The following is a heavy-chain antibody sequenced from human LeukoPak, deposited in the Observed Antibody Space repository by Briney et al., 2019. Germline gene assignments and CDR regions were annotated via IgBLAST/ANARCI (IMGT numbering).Heavy chain of an antibody. CDR2: IYYSGST. J-gene: IGHJ5*02. Sequence: PSETLSLTCTVSGGSISSGGYYWSWIRQPPGKGLEWIGSIYYSGSTYYNPSLKSRVTISVDTSKNQFSLKLSSVTAADTAVYYCARAKAEYSGSYHTGGWFDPWGQGTLVTVSS. CDR1: GGSISSGGYY. CDR3: ARAKAEYSGSYHTGGWFDP. V-gene: IGHV4-39*01. D-gene: IGHD1-26*01.